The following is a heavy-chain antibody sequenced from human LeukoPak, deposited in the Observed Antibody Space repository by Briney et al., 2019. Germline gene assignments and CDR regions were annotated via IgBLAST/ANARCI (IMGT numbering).Heavy chain of an antibody. CDR3: ASSAGHSWEDY. D-gene: IGHD6-13*01. J-gene: IGHJ4*02. CDR1: GYSFTSYW. Sequence: ESLKISCKGSGYSFTSYWISWVRQVPGKGLEWMGRIDPSDSYTNYSPSFQGHVTISADKSISTAYLQWSSLKASDTAMYYCASSAGHSWEDYWGQGTLVSVFS. CDR2: IDPSDSYT. V-gene: IGHV5-10-1*01.